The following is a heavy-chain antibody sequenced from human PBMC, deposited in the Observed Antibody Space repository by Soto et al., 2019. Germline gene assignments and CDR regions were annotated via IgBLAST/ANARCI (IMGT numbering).Heavy chain of an antibody. CDR3: SRGSTYYGFMT. J-gene: IGHJ5*02. Sequence: QVQLQESGPGLVKPSQTLSLTCTVSGDSMGSGDYYWTWLRQPPGKGLEWTGYIYYIGTTFYNPSLESRVNISIDTSKSHFSLRLTSLTAAGAAVYYCSRGSTYYGFMTWGQGTLVTVSS. V-gene: IGHV4-30-4*01. D-gene: IGHD3-10*01. CDR2: IYYIGTT. CDR1: GDSMGSGDYY.